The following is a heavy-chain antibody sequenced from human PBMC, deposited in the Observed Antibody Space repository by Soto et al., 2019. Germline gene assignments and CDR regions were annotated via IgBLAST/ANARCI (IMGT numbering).Heavy chain of an antibody. CDR2: INYSGTT. Sequence: QVKLQESGPGLVKPSETLSLTCTVSGGSISSYFWSWIRQPPGKGLEWVGYINYSGTTNYNPSLKSRVTISVYTSKNQFSLKLSSVTAADTAVYYCARVDSSGSRSDYYGMDVWGQGTTVTVSS. CDR3: ARVDSSGSRSDYYGMDV. V-gene: IGHV4-59*01. CDR1: GGSISSYF. D-gene: IGHD3-22*01. J-gene: IGHJ6*02.